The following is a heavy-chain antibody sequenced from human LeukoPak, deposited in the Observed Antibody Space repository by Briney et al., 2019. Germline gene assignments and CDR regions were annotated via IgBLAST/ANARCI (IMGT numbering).Heavy chain of an antibody. Sequence: GESLRLSCAVSGFTFSSYAMSWVRQAPGKGLEWVSGIVGSGGNTYYADSVKGRFTISRDNSKNTVYLQMNSLRAEDTAVYYCAEGSSSGSYYNHAFDVWGQGTMVTVSS. CDR3: AEGSSSGSYYNHAFDV. CDR2: IVGSGGNT. J-gene: IGHJ3*01. CDR1: GFTFSSYA. V-gene: IGHV3-23*01. D-gene: IGHD3-10*01.